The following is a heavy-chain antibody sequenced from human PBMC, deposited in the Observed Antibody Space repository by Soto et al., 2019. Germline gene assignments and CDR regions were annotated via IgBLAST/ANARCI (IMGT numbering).Heavy chain of an antibody. CDR3: ARALIRGPQEYYYVIDV. CDR2: FYYTGSA. Sequence: SETLSLTCTVSGGSISSYYRTWIRPPPGKGLEWMASFYYTGSADYNPSLKSRITGSVASSRTHFSLRLRSVSAASTAVYSRARALIRGPQEYYYVIDVWGQGAPVTVSS. J-gene: IGHJ6*02. CDR1: GGSISSYY. V-gene: IGHV4-59*12.